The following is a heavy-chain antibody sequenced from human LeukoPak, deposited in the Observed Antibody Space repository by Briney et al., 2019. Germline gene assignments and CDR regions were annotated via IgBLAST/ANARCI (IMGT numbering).Heavy chain of an antibody. CDR2: IGTAGDT. CDR3: ARDGGGFAFDI. J-gene: IGHJ3*02. D-gene: IGHD3-16*01. Sequence: GGSLRLSCAASGFTFSSYDMHWVRLATGKGLEWVSAIGTAGDTYYPGSVKGRFTISRENAKNSLYLQMNSLRAGDTAVYYCARDGGGFAFDIWGQGTIVTVSS. V-gene: IGHV3-13*01. CDR1: GFTFSSYD.